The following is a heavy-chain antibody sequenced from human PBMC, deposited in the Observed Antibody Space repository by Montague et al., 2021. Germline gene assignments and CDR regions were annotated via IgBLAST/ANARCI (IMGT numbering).Heavy chain of an antibody. CDR3: ARQGFYESGGFFI. CDR2: VFYSGAT. Sequence: SETLSLTCSASGGSINGWYWGWIRQPPGKGLEWTGSVFYSGATNYNPSLKSRVTMSADTPKNQVSLKVNSVTATDTAVYYCARQGFYESGGFFIWGPGTLVTVSS. V-gene: IGHV4-59*01. CDR1: GGSINGWY. J-gene: IGHJ4*02. D-gene: IGHD3-22*01.